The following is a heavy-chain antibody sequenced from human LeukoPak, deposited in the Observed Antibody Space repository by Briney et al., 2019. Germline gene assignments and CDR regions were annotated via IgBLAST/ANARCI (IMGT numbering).Heavy chain of an antibody. CDR3: ARGGSGYGGAY. CDR2: INPTNGGT. V-gene: IGHV1-2*02. D-gene: IGHD4-23*01. J-gene: IGHJ4*02. CDR1: GYTFTAYF. Sequence: ASVKVSCKASGYTFTAYFIHWVRQAPGHGLEYMGWINPTNGGTNFAHKFLGRVTMTRDTSISTAYMDPSRLRADDSAVYYCARGGSGYGGAYWGQGTLVTVSS.